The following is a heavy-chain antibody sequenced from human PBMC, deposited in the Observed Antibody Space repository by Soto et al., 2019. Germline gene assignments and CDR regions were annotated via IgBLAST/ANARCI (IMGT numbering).Heavy chain of an antibody. CDR2: IYYSGST. J-gene: IGHJ5*02. V-gene: IGHV4-59*01. CDR3: ASRFRGHYGSKWFDP. CDR1: GGSISSYY. D-gene: IGHD4-17*01. Sequence: SETLSLTCTVSGGSISSYYWSWIRQPPGKGLEWIGYIYYSGSTNYNPSLKSRVTISVDTSKNQFSLKLSSVTAADTAVYYCASRFRGHYGSKWFDPWGQGPMRTVSS.